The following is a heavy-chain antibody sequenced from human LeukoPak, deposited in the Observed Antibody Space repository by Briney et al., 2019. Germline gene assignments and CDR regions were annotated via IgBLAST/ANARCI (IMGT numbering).Heavy chain of an antibody. CDR2: IWYDGSNK. Sequence: GESLRLSCAVSGFTFSSNYMNWGRQPPGKGLEWVADIWYDGSNKYYADSVKGRFTISRANSKNTLYQQINSLRAHGTAVYYCARGPAVTPFDYWGQGTLVTVSS. CDR1: GFTFSSNY. J-gene: IGHJ4*02. CDR3: ARGPAVTPFDY. D-gene: IGHD4-23*01. V-gene: IGHV3-33*08.